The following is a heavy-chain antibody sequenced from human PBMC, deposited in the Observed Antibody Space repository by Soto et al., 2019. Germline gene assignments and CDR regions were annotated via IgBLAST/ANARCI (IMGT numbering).Heavy chain of an antibody. CDR3: AREDIVVVPAVPTLYYYGMDV. Sequence: GGSLRLSCAASGFTFRNFVMPWVRQAPGKGLEWVALISYDGGKKFYADSVKGRFTISRDKSENTLYLQMNSLKTEDTAVYYCAREDIVVVPAVPTLYYYGMDVWGQGTTVPVS. CDR2: ISYDGGKK. D-gene: IGHD2-2*01. V-gene: IGHV3-30-3*01. CDR1: GFTFRNFV. J-gene: IGHJ6*02.